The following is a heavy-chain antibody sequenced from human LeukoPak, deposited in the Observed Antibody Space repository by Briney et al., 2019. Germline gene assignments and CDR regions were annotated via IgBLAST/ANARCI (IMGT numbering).Heavy chain of an antibody. CDR1: GDSVSSNSAA. V-gene: IGHV6-1*01. CDR2: TYYRSKWYN. J-gene: IGHJ3*02. D-gene: IGHD6-19*01. CDR3: AKAGRYSSGWYNPTRTKDDAFDI. Sequence: SQTLSLTCAISGDSVSSNSAAWNWIRQSPSRGLEWLGRTYYRSKWYNDYAVSVKSRITINPDTSKNQFSLQLNSATPEDTAVYYCAKAGRYSSGWYNPTRTKDDAFDIWGQGTMVTVSS.